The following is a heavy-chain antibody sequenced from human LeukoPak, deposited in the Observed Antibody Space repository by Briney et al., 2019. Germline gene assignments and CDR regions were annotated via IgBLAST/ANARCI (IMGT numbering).Heavy chain of an antibody. CDR3: ARGNDFWSGSDAFDI. Sequence: GESLKISCKGSGYSFTSYWIGWVRQMPGKGLEWMGIIYPGDSDTRYSPSFQGQVTISADKSISTAYLQWSSLKASGTAMYYCARGNDFWSGSDAFDIWGQGTTVTVSS. CDR2: IYPGDSDT. V-gene: IGHV5-51*01. J-gene: IGHJ3*02. CDR1: GYSFTSYW. D-gene: IGHD3-3*01.